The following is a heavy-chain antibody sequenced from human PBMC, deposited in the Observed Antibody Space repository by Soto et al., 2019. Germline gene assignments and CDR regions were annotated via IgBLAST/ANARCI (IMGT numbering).Heavy chain of an antibody. D-gene: IGHD1-26*01. Sequence: QITLKESGPTLVKPTQTLTLTCTFSGFSLSTNGVGVGWIRQPPGKALEWLALIYWDDDKRYSPSLKNRVTTTQDTSKNQVVFTMTNMDPVDTATYYCAHRERSRGGENYFDYWGQGTLVTVSS. V-gene: IGHV2-5*02. CDR3: AHRERSRGGENYFDY. J-gene: IGHJ4*02. CDR1: GFSLSTNGVG. CDR2: IYWDDDK.